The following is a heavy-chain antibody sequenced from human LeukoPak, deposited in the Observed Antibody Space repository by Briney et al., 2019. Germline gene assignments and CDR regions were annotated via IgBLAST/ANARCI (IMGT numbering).Heavy chain of an antibody. Sequence: GGFLRLSCAASGFTFSSYYMNWVRQAPGKGLEWVSSIHSSDSYINYADSVRGRFTISRDNAKSSLYLQMNSLRAEDTAVYYCARGVLGYGRNDAFDIWGQGTMVTVSS. CDR1: GFTFSSYY. CDR2: IHSSDSYI. V-gene: IGHV3-21*01. D-gene: IGHD4-23*01. J-gene: IGHJ3*02. CDR3: ARGVLGYGRNDAFDI.